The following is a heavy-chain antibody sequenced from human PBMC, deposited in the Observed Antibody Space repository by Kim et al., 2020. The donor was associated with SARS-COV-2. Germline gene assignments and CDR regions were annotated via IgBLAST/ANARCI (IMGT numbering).Heavy chain of an antibody. CDR2: IYYSGST. Sequence: SETLSLTCTVSGGSVSSGSYYWSWIRQPPGKGLEWIGYIYYSGSTNYNPSLKSRVTISVDTSKNQFSLKLSSVTAADTAVYYCARLPPPPYRGSGSSFYYYGMDVWGQGTTVTVSS. V-gene: IGHV4-61*01. CDR3: ARLPPPPYRGSGSSFYYYGMDV. J-gene: IGHJ6*02. CDR1: GGSVSSGSYY. D-gene: IGHD3-10*01.